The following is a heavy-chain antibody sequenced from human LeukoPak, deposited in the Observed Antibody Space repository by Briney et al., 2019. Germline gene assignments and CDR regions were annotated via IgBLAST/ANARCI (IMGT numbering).Heavy chain of an antibody. CDR1: GFTFDEYG. CDR3: AKDQWQAGGFDY. CDR2: ISGDGGGT. D-gene: IGHD6-19*01. Sequence: GGSLRLSCAASGFTFDEYGMYWVRQAPGKGLEWVSLISGDGGGTFYADSVKGRFTISRDNSKNSLYLQMNRPRTEDTALYYCAKDQWQAGGFDYWGQGTLVTVSS. V-gene: IGHV3-43*02. J-gene: IGHJ4*02.